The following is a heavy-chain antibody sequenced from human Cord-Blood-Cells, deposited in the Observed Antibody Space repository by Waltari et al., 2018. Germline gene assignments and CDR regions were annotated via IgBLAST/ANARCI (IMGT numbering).Heavy chain of an antibody. CDR2: SNHSVGST. J-gene: IGHJ5*02. CDR1: GYTFTSYY. Sequence: QVQLVQSGAEVKKPGASVKVSCKASGYTFTSYYMHWVRQAPGQGLEWMGRSNHSVGSTIYEQKFQGRVTMTRDTSTSTVYMELSSLRSEDTAVYYCAGGSYFNWFDPWGQGTLVTVSS. V-gene: IGHV1-46*01. D-gene: IGHD1-26*01. CDR3: AGGSYFNWFDP.